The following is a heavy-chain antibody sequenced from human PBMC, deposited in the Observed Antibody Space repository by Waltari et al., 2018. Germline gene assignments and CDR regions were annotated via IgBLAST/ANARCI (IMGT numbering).Heavy chain of an antibody. CDR3: ARDSSPGDSSAWYDAFDV. CDR1: GFIFSSYW. D-gene: IGHD6-19*01. CDR2: LKKDGSDK. J-gene: IGHJ3*01. Sequence: EAQLEESGGGLVQPGGSLRLSCAASGFIFSSYWITWFRQAPGKGLEWVANLKKDGSDKHYMDSVKGRFTISRDNAKNSLYLQMSSLRADDTAVYYCARDSSPGDSSAWYDAFDVWGRGTMVTVSS. V-gene: IGHV3-7*03.